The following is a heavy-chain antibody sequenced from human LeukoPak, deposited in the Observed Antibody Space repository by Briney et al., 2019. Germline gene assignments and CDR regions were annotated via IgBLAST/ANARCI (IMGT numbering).Heavy chain of an antibody. CDR3: AKPYDSSGYPPDAFDI. Sequence: PGGSLRLSCAASGFTFSSYAMSWVRQAPGKGLEWVSAISGSGGSTYYADSVKCRVTISRDNSKNTLYLQMNSLRAEDTAVYYCAKPYDSSGYPPDAFDIWGQGTMVTVSS. J-gene: IGHJ3*02. CDR2: ISGSGGST. V-gene: IGHV3-23*01. CDR1: GFTFSSYA. D-gene: IGHD3-22*01.